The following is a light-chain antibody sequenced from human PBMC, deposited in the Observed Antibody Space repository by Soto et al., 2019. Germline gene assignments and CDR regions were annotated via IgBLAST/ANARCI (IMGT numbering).Light chain of an antibody. J-gene: IGKJ4*01. CDR3: QQYGSSPSALT. Sequence: EIVLTQSPGILSLSPGEGATLSCRASQSVSSSFLDWYQQKPGQAPRLLIYGASSRATGIPDRFSGSGSGTDFTLTISRLEPEDFAVYYCQQYGSSPSALTFGGGTKVDIK. CDR2: GAS. CDR1: QSVSSSF. V-gene: IGKV3-20*01.